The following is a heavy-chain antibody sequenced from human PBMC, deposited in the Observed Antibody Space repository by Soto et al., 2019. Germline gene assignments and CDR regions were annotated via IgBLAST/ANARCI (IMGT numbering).Heavy chain of an antibody. CDR3: ASPRSGPSPDLGY. V-gene: IGHV1-2*02. CDR2: VKPNNGDT. D-gene: IGHD2-15*01. CDR1: VFSVDT. Sequence: ASVKVSCKASVFSVDTIHLVRRAPGQGLEWMGWVKPNNGDTIYPQQFQGRVTMTRDTSITTVYMERSSLTSDGTAFYYCASPRSGPSPDLGYWGQGTVVTVYS. J-gene: IGHJ4*02.